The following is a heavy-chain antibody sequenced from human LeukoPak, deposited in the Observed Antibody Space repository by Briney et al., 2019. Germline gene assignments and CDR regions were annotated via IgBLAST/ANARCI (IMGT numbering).Heavy chain of an antibody. J-gene: IGHJ6*04. CDR1: GGSFSGYY. CDR2: INHGGST. D-gene: IGHD2-2*01. CDR3: ARDRGYCSSTSCPGVDV. V-gene: IGHV4-34*01. Sequence: SETLSLTCAVYGGSFSGYYWSWIRQPPGKGLEWIGEINHGGSTNYNPSLKSRVTISVDTSKNQFSLKLSSVTAADTAVYYCARDRGYCSSTSCPGVDVWGKGTTVTVSS.